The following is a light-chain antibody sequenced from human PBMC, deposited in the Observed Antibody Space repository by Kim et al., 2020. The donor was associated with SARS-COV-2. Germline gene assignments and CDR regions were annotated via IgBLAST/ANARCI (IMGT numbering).Light chain of an antibody. CDR2: SDN. CDR1: RSSFGRTS. Sequence: GQRVSISCSGGRSSFGRTSIIWYQQVPGTAPTLLLYSDNQRPSGVPDRFSASKTGTSASLAISGLQSEDEADYHCAAWDDSLKSYVFGTGTKVTVL. V-gene: IGLV1-44*01. J-gene: IGLJ1*01. CDR3: AAWDDSLKSYV.